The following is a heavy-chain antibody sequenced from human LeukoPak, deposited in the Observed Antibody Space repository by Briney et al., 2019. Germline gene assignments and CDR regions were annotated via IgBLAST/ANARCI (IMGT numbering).Heavy chain of an antibody. Sequence: GGSLRLSCAASGFTFNSYAMSWVRQAPGKGLEWVSDISGSGGSTYYADSVKGRFTISRDNSKNTLYLQMNSLRAGDTAVYYCAKRYCTSASCSCFDYWGQGTLVTVSS. CDR1: GFTFNSYA. D-gene: IGHD2-2*01. J-gene: IGHJ4*02. V-gene: IGHV3-23*01. CDR2: ISGSGGST. CDR3: AKRYCTSASCSCFDY.